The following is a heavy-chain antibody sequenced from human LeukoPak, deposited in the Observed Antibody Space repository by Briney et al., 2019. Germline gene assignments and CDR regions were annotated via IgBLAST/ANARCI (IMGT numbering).Heavy chain of an antibody. CDR1: GYTFTGYY. CDR2: INPNSGGT. Sequence: ASVKVSCKASGYTFTGYYMHWVRQAPGQGLEWMGWINPNSGGTNYAQKFQGRVTMTRDTSISTAYMELSRLRSDDTAVYYCARNVRPYDFLYYFDHWGQGTLVTVSS. CDR3: ARNVRPYDFLYYFDH. J-gene: IGHJ4*02. D-gene: IGHD3-3*01. V-gene: IGHV1-2*02.